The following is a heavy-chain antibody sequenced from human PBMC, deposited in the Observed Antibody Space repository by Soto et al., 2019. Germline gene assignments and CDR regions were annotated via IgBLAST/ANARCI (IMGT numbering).Heavy chain of an antibody. CDR2: ISGSGDNT. D-gene: IGHD2-8*02. Sequence: EVQLLESGGGLVQPGGSLRLSCAASGFTFSKYAMSWVRQAPGKGLEWVSAISGSGDNTYYADSVKGRFTISRDQSKNTLYRKMTSLRADDPAFYSWAKDKGAGGVSCFDSWGQEPWSPSPQ. J-gene: IGHJ4*01. CDR1: GFTFSKYA. V-gene: IGHV3-23*01. CDR3: AKDKGAGGVSCFDS.